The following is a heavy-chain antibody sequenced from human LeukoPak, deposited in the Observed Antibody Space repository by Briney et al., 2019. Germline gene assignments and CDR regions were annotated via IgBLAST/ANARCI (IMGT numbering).Heavy chain of an antibody. J-gene: IGHJ3*02. CDR1: GFTFSSYA. V-gene: IGHV3-30-3*01. CDR2: ISYDGSNK. D-gene: IGHD6-13*01. CDR3: ARGASSWEYTTFDI. Sequence: GGSLRLSCAASGFTFSSYAMHWVRQAPGKGLEWVAVISYDGSNKYYADSVKGRFTISRDNSKNTLYLQMNSLRVEDMAIYYCARGASSWEYTTFDIWGQGTIVTVSS.